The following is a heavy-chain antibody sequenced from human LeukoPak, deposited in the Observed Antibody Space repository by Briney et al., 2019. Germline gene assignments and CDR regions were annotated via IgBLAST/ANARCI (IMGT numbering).Heavy chain of an antibody. V-gene: IGHV3-21*01. CDR1: GFTFSSYS. J-gene: IGHJ4*02. Sequence: GGSLRLSCAASGFTFSSYSMNWVRQAPGKGLEWVSSISSSSSYIYYADSVKGRFTISRDNAKNSLYLQMNSLRAEDTAVYYCARDGGWLQSTGFDSWGQGTLVTVSS. D-gene: IGHD5-24*01. CDR2: ISSSSSYI. CDR3: ARDGGWLQSTGFDS.